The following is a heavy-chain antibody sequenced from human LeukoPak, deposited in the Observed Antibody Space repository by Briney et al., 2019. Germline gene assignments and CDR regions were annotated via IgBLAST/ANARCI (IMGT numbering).Heavy chain of an antibody. V-gene: IGHV3-66*01. CDR2: IYSGGST. J-gene: IGHJ6*02. CDR1: GFTVSSNY. Sequence: GGSLRLSCAASGFTVSSNYMSWVRQAPGKGLEWVSVIYSGGSTYYADSVKGRFTISRDNSKNTLYLQMNSLRAEDTAVYYCERERRRYCSSTSCYRGPYYYYGMDVWGQGTTVTVSS. D-gene: IGHD2-2*01. CDR3: ERERRRYCSSTSCYRGPYYYYGMDV.